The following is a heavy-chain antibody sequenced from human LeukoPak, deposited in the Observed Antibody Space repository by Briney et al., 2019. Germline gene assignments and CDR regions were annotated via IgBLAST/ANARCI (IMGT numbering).Heavy chain of an antibody. D-gene: IGHD2-2*01. CDR3: VLLSREADVAG. CDR1: GFPFSRYW. Sequence: GGSLRLSCAASGFPFSRYWMHWLRHTPGEGLVWVARIRSDGSVTNYANYVKGRFTVSRDNAKNTLFLQMNSLKVEDTAVYYCVLLSREADVAGGGQGTLVTVSS. V-gene: IGHV3-74*01. J-gene: IGHJ4*02. CDR2: IRSDGSVT.